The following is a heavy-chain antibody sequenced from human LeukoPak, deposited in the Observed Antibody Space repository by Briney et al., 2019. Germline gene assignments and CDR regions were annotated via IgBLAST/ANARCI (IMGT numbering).Heavy chain of an antibody. CDR1: GFTFDDYA. D-gene: IGHD1-1*01. Sequence: PGGSLRLSCAASGFTFDDYAMHWVRQAPGKGLEWVSLISGDGGSTYYADSVKGRFTISRDNSKNFLYLQMNSLRTEDTSLYYCAKDFFTTETNYYYYYMDVWGKGTTVTVSS. V-gene: IGHV3-43*02. J-gene: IGHJ6*03. CDR2: ISGDGGST. CDR3: AKDFFTTETNYYYYYMDV.